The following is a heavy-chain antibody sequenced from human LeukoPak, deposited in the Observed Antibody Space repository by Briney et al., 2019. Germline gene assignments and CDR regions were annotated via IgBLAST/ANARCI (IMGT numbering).Heavy chain of an antibody. J-gene: IGHJ1*01. CDR3: ASPGKAAAE. D-gene: IGHD6-13*01. Sequence: GGSLRLSCAASGFTLSSYVMSWVRQAPGKGLVWVSRIHSDGSITSYADSVKGRFTIPRDNAKNTLYLQMNSLRVEDTAVYYCASPGKAAAEGGQGTPVTVSS. CDR1: GFTLSSYV. V-gene: IGHV3-74*01. CDR2: IHSDGSIT.